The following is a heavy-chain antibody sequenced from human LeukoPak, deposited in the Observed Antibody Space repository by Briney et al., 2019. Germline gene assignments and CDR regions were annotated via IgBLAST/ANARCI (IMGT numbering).Heavy chain of an antibody. Sequence: GGSLRLSCAASGFTFSTYAMSWVRQAPGKGLEWVSSISSSGGSTYYADSVKGRFTISRDNSKDTLYLQMNSLRAEDTAVYYCAKNSGRSGYFYGYWGQGTLVTVSS. V-gene: IGHV3-23*01. D-gene: IGHD3-22*01. CDR2: ISSSGGST. CDR1: GFTFSTYA. CDR3: AKNSGRSGYFYGY. J-gene: IGHJ4*02.